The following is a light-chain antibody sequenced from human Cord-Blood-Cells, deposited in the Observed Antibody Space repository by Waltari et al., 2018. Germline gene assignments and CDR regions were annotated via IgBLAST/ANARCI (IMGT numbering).Light chain of an antibody. J-gene: IGLJ3*02. Sequence: QSALTQPASVSGSPGQSITISCTGTSSDVGGYNYVSWYQQHPGKAPKLMIYDVSNRPSVVSNRCSGSKTGNAASLTISGLQAEDEADYYCSSYTSSSTRLFGGGTKLTVL. CDR1: SSDVGGYNY. CDR2: DVS. V-gene: IGLV2-14*03. CDR3: SSYTSSSTRL.